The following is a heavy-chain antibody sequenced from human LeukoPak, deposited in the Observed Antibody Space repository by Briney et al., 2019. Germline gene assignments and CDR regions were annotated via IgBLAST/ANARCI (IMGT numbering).Heavy chain of an antibody. D-gene: IGHD3-3*01. CDR2: INHSGST. V-gene: IGHV4-34*01. CDR1: GGSFSGYY. CDR3: ARGVPYYDFWSGYYRGRFDY. J-gene: IGHJ4*02. Sequence: PSETLSLTCAVYGGSFSGYYWSWIRQPPGKGLEWIGEINHSGSTNYNPSLKSRVTISVDTSKNQFSLKLSSVTAADTAVYYCARGVPYYDFWSGYYRGRFDYWGQGTLVTVSP.